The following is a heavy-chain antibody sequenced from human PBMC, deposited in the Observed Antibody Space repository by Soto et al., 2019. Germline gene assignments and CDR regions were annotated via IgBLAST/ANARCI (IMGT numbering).Heavy chain of an antibody. CDR2: ISSRSKTI. V-gene: IGHV3-48*02. D-gene: IGHD1-26*01. J-gene: IGHJ4*02. CDR1: GFTFSSYS. Sequence: GGSLRLSCAASGFTFSSYSMNWVRQAPGKGLQWISYISSRSKTIYYTDSVEGRFTISRDNAKDSLYLQMNRLRDEDTAVYYCAREDMVGTRSFDYWGQGTLVTVSS. CDR3: AREDMVGTRSFDY.